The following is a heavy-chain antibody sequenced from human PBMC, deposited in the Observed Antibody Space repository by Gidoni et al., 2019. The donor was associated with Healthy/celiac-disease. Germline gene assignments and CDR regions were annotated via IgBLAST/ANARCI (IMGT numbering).Heavy chain of an antibody. CDR1: GGSFSGYY. Sequence: QVQLQQWGAGLVKPSETLSLTCAFSGGSFSGYYWSWIRQPPGKGLEWSGEINHSGSTNYNPSIKSRVMIAVDTSKNQFSLKLSCVTAADTAVYYCARRRGRYRSGWYSPFDPWGQGTLVTVSS. J-gene: IGHJ5*02. V-gene: IGHV4-34*01. CDR2: INHSGST. D-gene: IGHD6-19*01. CDR3: ARRRGRYRSGWYSPFDP.